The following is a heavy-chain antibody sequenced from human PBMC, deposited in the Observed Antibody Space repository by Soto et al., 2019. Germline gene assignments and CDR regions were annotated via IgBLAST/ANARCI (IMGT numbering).Heavy chain of an antibody. J-gene: IGHJ6*02. Sequence: GESLKISCKGSGYSFTSYWIGWVRQMPGKGLEWMGITYPGDSDTRYSPSFQGQVTISADKSISTAYLQWSSLKASDTAMYYCARHGSRGYSSSSGSYYYYGMDVWGQGTTVTVSS. D-gene: IGHD6-6*01. CDR3: ARHGSRGYSSSSGSYYYYGMDV. CDR1: GYSFTSYW. V-gene: IGHV5-51*01. CDR2: TYPGDSDT.